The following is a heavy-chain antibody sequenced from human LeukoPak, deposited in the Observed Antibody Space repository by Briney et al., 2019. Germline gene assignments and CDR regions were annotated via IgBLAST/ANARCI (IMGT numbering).Heavy chain of an antibody. CDR1: GGSFSGYY. V-gene: IGHV4-34*01. CDR2: INHSGST. Sequence: PSETLSLTCAVYGGSFSGYYWSWIRQPPGKGLEWIGEINHSGSTNYNPSLKSRVTISVDTSKNQFSLKLSSVTAADTAVSYWARSLTPMIVAATTAFDYWGQGTLVTVSS. CDR3: ARSLTPMIVAATTAFDY. J-gene: IGHJ4*02. D-gene: IGHD5-12*01.